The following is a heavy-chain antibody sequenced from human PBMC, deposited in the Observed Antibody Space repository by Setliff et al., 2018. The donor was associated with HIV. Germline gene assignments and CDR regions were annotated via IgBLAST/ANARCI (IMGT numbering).Heavy chain of an antibody. Sequence: KPSEPLSLTCAVYGGSFSGFYWSWIRQPPGKGLEWIGEINHSGSTTYNPSLKSRVTISVDTSKTHFSLKLSSVTAADTAVYYCANFLPDTAAAGPRFDYWGQGALVTVSS. D-gene: IGHD6-13*01. V-gene: IGHV4-34*01. CDR3: ANFLPDTAAAGPRFDY. J-gene: IGHJ4*02. CDR2: INHSGST. CDR1: GGSFSGFY.